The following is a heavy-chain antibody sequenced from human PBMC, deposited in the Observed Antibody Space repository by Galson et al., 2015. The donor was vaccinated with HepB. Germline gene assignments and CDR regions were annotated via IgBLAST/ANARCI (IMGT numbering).Heavy chain of an antibody. CDR1: GGSISSSSYY. J-gene: IGHJ3*02. CDR2: IYYSGST. V-gene: IGHV4-39*01. CDR3: ARQDIVVVVAATAFDI. Sequence: ETLSLTCTVSGGSISSSSYYWGWIRQPPGKGLEWIGSIYYSGSTYYNPSLKSRVTISVDTSKNQFSLKLSSVTAADTAVYYCARQDIVVVVAATAFDIWGQGTMVTVSS. D-gene: IGHD2-15*01.